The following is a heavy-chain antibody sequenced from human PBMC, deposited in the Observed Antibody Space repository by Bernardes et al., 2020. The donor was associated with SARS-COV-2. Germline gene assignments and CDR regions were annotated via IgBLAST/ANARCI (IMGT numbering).Heavy chain of an antibody. CDR1: GGSITSDY. Sequence: SETLSLTCSVSGGSITSDYWSWIRQPPGKGLEWVGYAFHSASTNYNPSLKSRVTISIDASKNQFSLRLTSVTAADTAVYYCARGVRDSSSWYIDWYFDLWGRGTLVTVSS. CDR3: ARGVRDSSSWYIDWYFDL. V-gene: IGHV4-59*08. D-gene: IGHD6-13*01. CDR2: AFHSAST. J-gene: IGHJ2*01.